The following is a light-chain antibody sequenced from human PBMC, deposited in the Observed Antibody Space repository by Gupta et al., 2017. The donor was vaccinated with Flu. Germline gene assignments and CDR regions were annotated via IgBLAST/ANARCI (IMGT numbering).Light chain of an antibody. CDR2: GAS. V-gene: IGKV1-39*01. J-gene: IGKJ2*01. CDR1: QSISSS. CDR3: QQTYNTPLFV. Sequence: DIQMTQSPSSLSASVGARVTVTCRASQSISSSLNWYQQKPGKAPNLLIYGASSLQSGVPSRFNGSGSGTDFTLTINNLQPEDFATYFCQQTYNTPLFVFGQGTKMEI.